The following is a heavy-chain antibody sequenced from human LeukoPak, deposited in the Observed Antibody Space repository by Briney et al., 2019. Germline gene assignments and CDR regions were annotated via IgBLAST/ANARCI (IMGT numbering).Heavy chain of an antibody. V-gene: IGHV4-61*08. CDR1: GVSVNSIAYY. D-gene: IGHD3-3*01. CDR3: AREARRDRNLEWLFDY. Sequence: SETLSLTCTVSGVSVNSIAYYWTWIRQSPGKEPELIVNIFSTGSTNYNPSLESRVTISIDMSKNQFSLRLSSVTAADTAVYYCAREARRDRNLEWLFDYWGQGTLVTVSS. CDR2: IFSTGST. J-gene: IGHJ4*02.